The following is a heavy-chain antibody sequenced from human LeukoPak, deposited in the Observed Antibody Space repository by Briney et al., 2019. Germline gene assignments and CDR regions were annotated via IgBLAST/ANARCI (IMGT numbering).Heavy chain of an antibody. D-gene: IGHD3-22*01. Sequence: ASVKVSCKASGGTFSSYGISWVRQAPGQGLEWMGWISAYNGNTNYAQKLQGRVTMTTDTSTSTAYMELRSLRSDDTAVYYCARGAYYYDSSGYYPTGPFDYWGQGTLVTVSS. CDR2: ISAYNGNT. V-gene: IGHV1-18*01. CDR1: GGTFSSYG. CDR3: ARGAYYYDSSGYYPTGPFDY. J-gene: IGHJ4*02.